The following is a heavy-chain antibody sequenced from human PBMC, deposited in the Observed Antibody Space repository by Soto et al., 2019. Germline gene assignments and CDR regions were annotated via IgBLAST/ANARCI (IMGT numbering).Heavy chain of an antibody. V-gene: IGHV3-9*01. CDR2: IYSDDHRT. Sequence: GGSLRLSCVASGIALEDYAMHWVRQVPGQGLEWVSGIYSDDHRTAYADSVKGRFTISRDNSKNTLFLNMDSLRPEDTAVYHCVKGDLDTAVVNSPDAFDFWGPGTMVTVSS. CDR3: VKGDLDTAVVNSPDAFDF. J-gene: IGHJ3*01. D-gene: IGHD5-18*01. CDR1: GIALEDYA.